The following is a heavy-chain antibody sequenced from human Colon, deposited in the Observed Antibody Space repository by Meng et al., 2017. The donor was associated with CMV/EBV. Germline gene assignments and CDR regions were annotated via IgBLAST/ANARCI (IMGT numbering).Heavy chain of an antibody. CDR3: ASHSSYVWGSHH. J-gene: IGHJ1*01. D-gene: IGHD3-16*01. Sequence: VQVVQSGAEVGMPGASVKVSCKASGYSFTGYYIHWVRQAPGQGLEWMGWMDPTTGRTDYAQKFQGTVTMTRDTSISTAYLELSRLTSDDTAVYYCASHSSYVWGSHHWGQGTLVTVSS. CDR2: MDPTTGRT. V-gene: IGHV1-2*02. CDR1: GYSFTGYY.